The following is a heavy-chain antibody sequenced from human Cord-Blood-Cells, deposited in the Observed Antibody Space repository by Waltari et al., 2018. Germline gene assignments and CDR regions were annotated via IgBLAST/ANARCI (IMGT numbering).Heavy chain of an antibody. CDR2: IYSGGST. D-gene: IGHD3-10*01. CDR1: GFNVSIIY. CDR3: ARALQGIDY. Sequence: EVQLVETGGGLIQPGGSLRLSSPASGFNVSIIYMSWVRQAPGKGLEWVSVIYSGGSTYDADSVKGRFTISRDNSKNTLYLQMNSLRAEDTAVYYCARALQGIDYWGQGTLVTVSS. V-gene: IGHV3-53*02. J-gene: IGHJ4*02.